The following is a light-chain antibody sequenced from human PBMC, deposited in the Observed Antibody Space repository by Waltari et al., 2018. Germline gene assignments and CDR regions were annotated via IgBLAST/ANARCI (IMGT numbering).Light chain of an antibody. CDR3: QQYKSYKT. CDR2: GAS. V-gene: IGKV3-20*01. CDR1: QSVSSSY. Sequence: EIVLTQSPGTLSLSPGERATLSCRASQSVSSSYLAWYQQKPGQAPRLLIYGASSRATGIPDRFSGSGSGTDFTLTISRLEPEDFAVYYCQQYKSYKTFGQGTRVEIK. J-gene: IGKJ1*01.